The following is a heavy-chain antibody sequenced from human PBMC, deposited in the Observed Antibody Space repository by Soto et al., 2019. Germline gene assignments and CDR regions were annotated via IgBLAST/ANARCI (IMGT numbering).Heavy chain of an antibody. J-gene: IGHJ4*02. CDR3: VRDLLGSGGHFDY. D-gene: IGHD7-27*01. CDR2: IWYDGSNT. Sequence: QPGGSLRLSCAASGFIFSSFGMHWVRQAPGKGLEWVAHIWYDGSNTYYADSVKGRFTISRDNSRNTLYLQMNSLRAEDTAVYHCVRDLLGSGGHFDYWGQGTPVTVYS. CDR1: GFIFSSFG. V-gene: IGHV3-33*01.